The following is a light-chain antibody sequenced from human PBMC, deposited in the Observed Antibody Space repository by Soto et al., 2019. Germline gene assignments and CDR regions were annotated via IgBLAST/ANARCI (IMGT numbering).Light chain of an antibody. V-gene: IGLV1-44*01. CDR2: TDD. CDR1: NSNIGTNP. Sequence: QSVLTKPPSAYGTPGQRATISCSGRNSNIGTNPVNWYQQLPGTAPKLLIHTDDQRPSGVPDRFSGSKSGTSASLAISGLQSEDEADYYCAVWDDSLNGHLLFGGGTQLTVL. J-gene: IGLJ2*01. CDR3: AVWDDSLNGHLL.